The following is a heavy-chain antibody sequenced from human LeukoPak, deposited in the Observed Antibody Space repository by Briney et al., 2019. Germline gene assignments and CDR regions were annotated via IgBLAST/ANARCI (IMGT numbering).Heavy chain of an antibody. D-gene: IGHD1-26*01. J-gene: IGHJ4*02. CDR2: ISRSGSTI. CDR3: ATDGVKVGPTAFAY. CDR1: GFTFRSYE. Sequence: PGGSLTLSCAAFGFTFRSYEMNWVCQAPGKGLEWVSYISRSGSTIYYEDSVKGRFTISKENTKNSLYLQVHSRRDEDTAVYYCATDGVKVGPTAFAYWGQGTLVTVSA. V-gene: IGHV3-48*03.